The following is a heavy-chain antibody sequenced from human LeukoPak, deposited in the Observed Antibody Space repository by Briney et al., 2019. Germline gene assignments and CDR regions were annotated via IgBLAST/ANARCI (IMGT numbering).Heavy chain of an antibody. CDR2: IYSGGTT. Sequence: PGGSLRLSCAASGFIVSSNYMSWVRQAPGKGLEWVSVIYSGGTTQYADSVKGRFTISRDDSRSTLYLQMNSLRAEDTAVYYCARTNYGDYPFDYWGQGTLVTVSS. D-gene: IGHD4-17*01. V-gene: IGHV3-53*01. CDR1: GFIVSSNY. J-gene: IGHJ4*02. CDR3: ARTNYGDYPFDY.